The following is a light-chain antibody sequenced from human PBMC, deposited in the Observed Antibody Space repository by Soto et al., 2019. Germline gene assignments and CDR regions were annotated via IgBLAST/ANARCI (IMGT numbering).Light chain of an antibody. J-gene: IGKJ4*01. CDR2: KAS. CDR1: QTFSSW. V-gene: IGKV1-5*03. CDR3: QQYNSYPLT. Sequence: DIQMTQSPSTLSGSVGDRVTITCRASQTFSSWLAWYQQKPGKAPKLLIYKASTLKSGVPSRFSGSGSGTEFTLTISSLQPDDFATYYCQQYNSYPLTFGGGTKV.